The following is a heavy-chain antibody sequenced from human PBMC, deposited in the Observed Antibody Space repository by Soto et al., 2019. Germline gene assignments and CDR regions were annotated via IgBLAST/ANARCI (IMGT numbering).Heavy chain of an antibody. CDR1: GFTFDDYA. CDR3: AKDDLAVAGTYFDY. CDR2: ISWNSGSI. D-gene: IGHD6-19*01. J-gene: IGHJ4*02. V-gene: IGHV3-9*01. Sequence: EVQLVESGGGLVQPGRSLRLSCAASGFTFDDYAMHWVRQAPGKGLEWVSGISWNSGSIGYADSVKGRFTISRDNAKNSLYLQMNSLRAEDTALYYCAKDDLAVAGTYFDYWGQGTLVTVSS.